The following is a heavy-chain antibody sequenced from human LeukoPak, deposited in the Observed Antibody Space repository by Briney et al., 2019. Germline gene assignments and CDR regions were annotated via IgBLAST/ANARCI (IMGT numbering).Heavy chain of an antibody. V-gene: IGHV4-31*03. CDR2: IYYSGST. J-gene: IGHJ4*02. D-gene: IGHD4-23*01. CDR1: GGSISSGSHY. Sequence: PSETLSLTCTVSGGSISSGSHYYQWIRQHPGKGLEWIGYIYYSGSTDYNPSLKSRVTISVDTSKNQFSLKLSSVTAADTAVYYCARYYGGNSIIDFWGQGTLVTVSS. CDR3: ARYYGGNSIIDF.